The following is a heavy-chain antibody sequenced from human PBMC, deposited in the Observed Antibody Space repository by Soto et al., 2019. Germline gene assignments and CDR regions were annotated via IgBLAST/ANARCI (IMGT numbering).Heavy chain of an antibody. Sequence: QVQLVQSGAEVKKPGASVKVSCKASGYTFTGYYMHWVRQAPGQGLEWMGWINPNSGGTNYAQKFQGRVTMTRDTDISTASMELSRLRSDDTAVYYCARGVGERYFDWLLTSQELDYWGQGTLVTVSS. CDR1: GYTFTGYY. CDR3: ARGVGERYFDWLLTSQELDY. V-gene: IGHV1-2*02. D-gene: IGHD3-9*01. J-gene: IGHJ4*02. CDR2: INPNSGGT.